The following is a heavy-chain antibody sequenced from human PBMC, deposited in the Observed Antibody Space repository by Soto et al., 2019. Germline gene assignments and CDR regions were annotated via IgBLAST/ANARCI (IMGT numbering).Heavy chain of an antibody. V-gene: IGHV4-31*03. CDR3: ARADLRFGPPVAAFHPFDY. Sequence: SETLSLTCTVSGGSISSGGYYWSWIRQHPGKGLEWIGYIYYSGSTYYNPSLKSRVTISVDTSKNQFSLKLSSVTAADTAVYYCARADLRFGPPVAAFHPFDYWGQGTLVTVSS. D-gene: IGHD2-15*01. CDR2: IYYSGST. J-gene: IGHJ4*02. CDR1: GGSISSGGYY.